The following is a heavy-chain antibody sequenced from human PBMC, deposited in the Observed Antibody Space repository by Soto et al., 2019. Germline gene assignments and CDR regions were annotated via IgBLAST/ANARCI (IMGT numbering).Heavy chain of an antibody. J-gene: IGHJ3*02. CDR3: EGDADILTGSDAFDI. CDR1: GFTFSDYY. D-gene: IGHD3-9*01. CDR2: ISSSSSYT. V-gene: IGHV3-11*05. Sequence: QVQLVESGGGLVKPGGSLRLSCAASGFTFSDYYMSWIRQAPGKGLEWVSYISSSSSYTNYADSVKGRFTISRDNAKNSRYLQMNSLRAEDTAVYYCEGDADILTGSDAFDIWGQGTMVTVSS.